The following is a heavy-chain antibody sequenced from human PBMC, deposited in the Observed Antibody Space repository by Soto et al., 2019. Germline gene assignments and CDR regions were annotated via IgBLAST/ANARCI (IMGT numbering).Heavy chain of an antibody. V-gene: IGHV3-30-3*01. Sequence: QVQLVESGGGVVQSGRSLRLSCVASGFTFSIYAMHWVRQAPGKGLEWVAFISYYGSTKYYADSVRGRFTISRDNSKNTLYLQVNSVRAEDTAVYYCGRRGYSGDERTLDYLGQGILVTVSS. CDR2: ISYYGSTK. D-gene: IGHD5-12*01. CDR1: GFTFSIYA. CDR3: GRRGYSGDERTLDY. J-gene: IGHJ4*02.